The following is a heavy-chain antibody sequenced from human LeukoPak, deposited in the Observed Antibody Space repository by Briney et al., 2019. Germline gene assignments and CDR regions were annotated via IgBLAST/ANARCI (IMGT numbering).Heavy chain of an antibody. J-gene: IGHJ4*02. CDR3: ARSGWYDDFDY. CDR1: GFPLSSYS. CDR2: LSRSTTII. Sequence: GGSLRLSCAASGFPLSSYSINWVRQAPGKGLEWISYLSRSTTIIYYADSVKGRFTISRDNAKSSLYLQMNSLRAEDTAMYYCARSGWYDDFDYLGQGTLVTVSS. V-gene: IGHV3-48*01. D-gene: IGHD6-19*01.